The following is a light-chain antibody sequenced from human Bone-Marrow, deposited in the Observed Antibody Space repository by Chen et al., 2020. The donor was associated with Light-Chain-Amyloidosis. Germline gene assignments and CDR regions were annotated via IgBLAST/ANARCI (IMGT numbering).Light chain of an antibody. CDR1: QSLGHSNGNTY. CDR2: EVS. J-gene: IGKJ1*01. V-gene: IGKV2-30*02. CDR3: RQITHWPWA. Sequence: DVVMTQSPLSLAGTLGQPASISCRSSQSLGHSNGNTYLNWFHQRPGQSPRRLIHEVSDRDSVVPDRFSGSGSGTDFTLKISRVESEDAGVYYCRQITHWPWAFGQGTKVEI.